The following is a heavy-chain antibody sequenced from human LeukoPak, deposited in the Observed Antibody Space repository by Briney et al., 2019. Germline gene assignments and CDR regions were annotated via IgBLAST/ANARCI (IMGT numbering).Heavy chain of an antibody. D-gene: IGHD4-23*01. J-gene: IGHJ4*02. CDR3: ARGAPGYGGLPTELDS. Sequence: GGSLRLSCAASGFRFSDFSMGWVRQAPGKGLEWVSSISGSTTFIFYADSVKGRFTISRDNAKNSLDLQKNSLRADDTAVYYCARGAPGYGGLPTELDSWGQGALVTVSS. CDR2: ISGSTTFI. CDR1: GFRFSDFS. V-gene: IGHV3-21*01.